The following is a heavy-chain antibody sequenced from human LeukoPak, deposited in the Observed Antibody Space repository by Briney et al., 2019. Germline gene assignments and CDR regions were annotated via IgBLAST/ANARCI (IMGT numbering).Heavy chain of an antibody. J-gene: IGHJ4*02. CDR3: TRLVAYIDY. CDR1: GFTFSSYA. V-gene: IGHV3-30*01. Sequence: GSLRLSCAASGFTFSSYAMHWVRQAPGKGLGWVAVISYDGSNKYYADSVKGRFTISRDNSKNTLYLQMNSLRAEDTAVYYCTRLVAYIDYWGQGTLATVSS. D-gene: IGHD6-6*01. CDR2: ISYDGSNK.